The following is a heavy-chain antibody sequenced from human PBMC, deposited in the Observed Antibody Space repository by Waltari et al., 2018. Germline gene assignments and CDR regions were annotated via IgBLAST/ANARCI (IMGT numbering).Heavy chain of an antibody. CDR1: GFTFSSYA. Sequence: EVQLVESGGGLVQPGGSLRLSCAASGFTFSSYAMSWVRQAPGKGLEWVAAISGSGGSTYYAASGKGRFTISRDNSKNTLYLQMNSLRAEDTAVYYCAKQTTVTTDAFDIWGQGTMVTVSS. CDR2: ISGSGGST. V-gene: IGHV3-23*04. D-gene: IGHD4-17*01. CDR3: AKQTTVTTDAFDI. J-gene: IGHJ3*02.